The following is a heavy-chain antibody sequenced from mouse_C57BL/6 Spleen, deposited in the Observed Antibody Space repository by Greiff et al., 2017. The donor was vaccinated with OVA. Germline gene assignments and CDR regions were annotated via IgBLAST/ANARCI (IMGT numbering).Heavy chain of an antibody. D-gene: IGHD1-1*01. J-gene: IGHJ3*01. CDR3: ARSSSYGAWFAY. CDR1: GYTFTSYW. Sequence: QVQLQQSGTELVKPGASVKLSCKASGYTFTSYWMHWVKQRPGQGLEWIGNINPSNGGTNYNEKFKSKATLTVDKSSSTAYMQLSSLTSEDSAVYYCARSSSYGAWFAYWGQGTLVTVSA. V-gene: IGHV1-53*01. CDR2: INPSNGGT.